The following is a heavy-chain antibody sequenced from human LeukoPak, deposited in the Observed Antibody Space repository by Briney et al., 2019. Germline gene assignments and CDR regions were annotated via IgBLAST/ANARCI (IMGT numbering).Heavy chain of an antibody. V-gene: IGHV1-69*04. CDR1: GDTFIPYT. CDR3: ARDHCTPGTCLGGH. Sequence: SVKVSCKASGDTFIPYTFSWVRQAPGQGLEWIGRIFPSLDVANYAQKFQGRVTLSVDRDTATTYMEVTSLRSEDTAIYYCARDHCTPGTCLGGHWGQGTLVTVSS. D-gene: IGHD2-15*01. CDR2: IFPSLDVA. J-gene: IGHJ4*02.